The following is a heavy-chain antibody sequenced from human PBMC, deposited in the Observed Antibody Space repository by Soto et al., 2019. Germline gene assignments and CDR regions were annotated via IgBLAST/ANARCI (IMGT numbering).Heavy chain of an antibody. CDR1: GFTFSSYW. Sequence: GGSLRLSCAASGFTFSSYWMSWVRQAPGKGLEWVANIKQDGSEKYYVDSVKGRFTISRDNAKNSLYLQMNSLRAEDTAVYYCARGPAAAGYYFDYWGQGTLVTVSS. J-gene: IGHJ4*02. CDR3: ARGPAAAGYYFDY. D-gene: IGHD6-13*01. V-gene: IGHV3-7*05. CDR2: IKQDGSEK.